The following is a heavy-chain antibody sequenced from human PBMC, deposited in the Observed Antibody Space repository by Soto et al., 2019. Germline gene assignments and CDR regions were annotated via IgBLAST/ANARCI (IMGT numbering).Heavy chain of an antibody. CDR2: ISNDGSNE. CDR3: DRDPTVTTSGVNYYHYGLAV. J-gene: IGHJ6*02. D-gene: IGHD4-4*01. Sequence: GESLRLSCAASGVTFSRNAMHWGRQAPGKGLEWVAVISNDGSNEYYADSVKGRFTISRDKSKNTLYLQINSLGDEDTAVYYCDRDPTVTTSGVNYYHYGLAVSGQGTTVTVSS. V-gene: IGHV3-30-3*01. CDR1: GVTFSRNA.